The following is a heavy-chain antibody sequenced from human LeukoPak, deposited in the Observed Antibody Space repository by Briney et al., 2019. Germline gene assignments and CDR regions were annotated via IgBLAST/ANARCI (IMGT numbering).Heavy chain of an antibody. V-gene: IGHV3-66*01. D-gene: IGHD3-10*01. CDR1: GFTVSSNY. J-gene: IGHJ4*02. CDR2: IYGGGRT. CDR3: VRDYYGSGNYYN. Sequence: GGSLRLSCAASGFTVSSNYISWVRQAPGKGLEWVSIIYGGGRTDYADSVKGRFIISRDNSKNKVYLETNSLRAEDTAVYYCVRDYYGSGNYYNWGQGTLVTVSS.